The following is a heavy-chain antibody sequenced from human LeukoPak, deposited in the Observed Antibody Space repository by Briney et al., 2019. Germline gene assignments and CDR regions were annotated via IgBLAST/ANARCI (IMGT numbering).Heavy chain of an antibody. Sequence: PVKVSCKASGGTFSSYAISWVRQAPGQGLEWMGGIIPIFGTANYAQKFQGRVTITADESTSTAYMELSSLRSEDTAVYYCAREEVAVGYCSSTSCYPNYYYGMDVWGQGTTVTVSS. CDR3: AREEVAVGYCSSTSCYPNYYYGMDV. V-gene: IGHV1-69*13. J-gene: IGHJ6*02. CDR1: GGTFSSYA. D-gene: IGHD2-2*01. CDR2: IIPIFGTA.